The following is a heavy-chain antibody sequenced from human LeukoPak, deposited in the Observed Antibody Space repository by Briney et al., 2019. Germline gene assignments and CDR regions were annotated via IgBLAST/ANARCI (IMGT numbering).Heavy chain of an antibody. Sequence: GGSLRLSCAASGFTFNIFTMNWVRQAPGKGLEWVSGISGSDGNTYYAGSVKGRFTISRDNSKNTLYLQMNSLRAEDTAVYYCAKGGGWLYYFDYWGQGTLVTVSS. V-gene: IGHV3-23*01. CDR3: AKGGGWLYYFDY. J-gene: IGHJ4*02. CDR1: GFTFNIFT. D-gene: IGHD6-19*01. CDR2: ISGSDGNT.